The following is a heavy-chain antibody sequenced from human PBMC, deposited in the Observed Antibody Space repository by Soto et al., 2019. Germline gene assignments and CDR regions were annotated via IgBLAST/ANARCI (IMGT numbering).Heavy chain of an antibody. CDR3: ASLFASTYTPRPFDH. J-gene: IGHJ4*02. CDR2: IKSDGTTT. Sequence: GGSLRLSSEASGFAFTTYWMHRVRQAPGKGLVWVSGIKSDGTTTTYADSVKFRFTSSRDNAKNTLYLQMSSLSAEDTAVYYCASLFASTYTPRPFDHWCEGTQLTVSS. D-gene: IGHD2-2*02. CDR1: GFAFTTYW. V-gene: IGHV3-74*01.